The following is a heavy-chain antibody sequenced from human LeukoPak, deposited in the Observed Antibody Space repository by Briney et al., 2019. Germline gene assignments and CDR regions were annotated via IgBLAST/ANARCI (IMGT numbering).Heavy chain of an antibody. V-gene: IGHV1-2*02. CDR3: AREDFYDSSGYYKNKEYFQH. J-gene: IGHJ1*01. Sequence: ASVKVSCKASGYTFTGYYMHWLRQAPGQGLEWMGWINPNSGDTNDAQKLQGMVTMTRDTSITTAYKELSWLRADDTAVYYCAREDFYDSSGYYKNKEYFQHWGQGTLVTVSS. CDR2: INPNSGDT. D-gene: IGHD3-22*01. CDR1: GYTFTGYY.